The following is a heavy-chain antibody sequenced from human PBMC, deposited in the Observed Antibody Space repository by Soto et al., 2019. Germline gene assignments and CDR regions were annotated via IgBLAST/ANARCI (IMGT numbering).Heavy chain of an antibody. CDR2: IYYSGTT. J-gene: IGHJ6*02. V-gene: IGHV4-28*01. CDR3: ASSNIAAAGFYYYGMDV. CDR1: GYSISSSNW. D-gene: IGHD6-13*01. Sequence: AETLSLTCAVSGYSISSSNWWGWIRQPPGKGLEWIGYIYYSGTTYYNPSLKSRVTMSVDTSKNQFSLKLTSVTAVDTAVYYCASSNIAAAGFYYYGMDVWGRGTTVTVSS.